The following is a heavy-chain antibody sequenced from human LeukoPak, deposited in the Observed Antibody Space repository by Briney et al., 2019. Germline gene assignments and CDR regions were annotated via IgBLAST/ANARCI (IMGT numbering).Heavy chain of an antibody. V-gene: IGHV4-34*01. D-gene: IGHD3-3*01. CDR3: ARDANDFWSGYYMENWFDP. CDR1: GGSFSGYH. Sequence: SETLSLTCGLYGGSFSGYHWSWIRQPPGKGLEWIGEINHSGSTNYNPSLKSRVTISVGTPKNQFSLKLSSVTAADTAVYYCARDANDFWSGYYMENWFDPWGQGTLVTVS. J-gene: IGHJ5*02. CDR2: INHSGST.